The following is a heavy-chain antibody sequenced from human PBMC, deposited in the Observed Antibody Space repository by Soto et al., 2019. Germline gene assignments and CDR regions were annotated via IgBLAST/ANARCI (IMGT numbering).Heavy chain of an antibody. Sequence: QLQLQESGPGLVKPSQTLSLTCAVSGGSISRGGYSWSWIRQPPGKGLEWIGYIYHSGSTYYNPSLKSRVTRSVDRSKTQFLLKLSPVTAADTAVYYCARVPARWSQGSLVTVSS. CDR1: GGSISRGGYS. CDR3: ARVPAR. D-gene: IGHD2-2*01. V-gene: IGHV4-30-2*01. J-gene: IGHJ4*02. CDR2: IYHSGST.